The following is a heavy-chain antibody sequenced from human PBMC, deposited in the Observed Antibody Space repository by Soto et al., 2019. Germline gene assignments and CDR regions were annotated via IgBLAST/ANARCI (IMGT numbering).Heavy chain of an antibody. CDR1: GGSISSDY. CDR2: IYYSGSS. V-gene: IGHV4-59*01. CDR3: ARPYSGRYWAALDI. D-gene: IGHD1-26*01. Sequence: SETLSLTCTVSGGSISSDYWSWIRQPPGKGLEWIGYIYYSGSSNYNPSLRSRVTMSLDTSKNQFSLKLSSVTAADTAVYYCARPYSGRYWAALDIWGQGTMGTVSS. J-gene: IGHJ3*02.